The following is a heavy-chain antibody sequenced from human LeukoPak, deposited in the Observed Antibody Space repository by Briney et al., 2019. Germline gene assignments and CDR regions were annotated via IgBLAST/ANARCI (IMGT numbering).Heavy chain of an antibody. CDR2: INRDGSST. Sequence: GGSLRLSCAASGFTFGKSWIHWVRQAPGKGLVWVSHINRDGSSTNYADSVKGRFIISRDNAKNTLYLQMNSLRAEDTAVYYCAKLGGGSGYYWPIAYWGQGTLVTVSS. V-gene: IGHV3-74*01. D-gene: IGHD3-22*01. CDR3: AKLGGGSGYYWPIAY. J-gene: IGHJ4*02. CDR1: GFTFGKSW.